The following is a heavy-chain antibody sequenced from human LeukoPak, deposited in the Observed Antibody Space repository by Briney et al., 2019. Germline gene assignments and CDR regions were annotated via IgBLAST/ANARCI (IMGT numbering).Heavy chain of an antibody. CDR1: GFTFSSYA. J-gene: IGHJ4*02. CDR3: AKESTKYSNPR. CDR2: IGVSGGTT. V-gene: IGHV3-23*01. D-gene: IGHD4-11*01. Sequence: GGSLRLSCAASGFTFSSYAMSWVRQAPGKGLGWVSVIGVSGGTTHYADSVKGRFSISRDNSKNTLYLQMNSLRAEDTAVYYCAKESTKYSNPRWGQGTLATVSS.